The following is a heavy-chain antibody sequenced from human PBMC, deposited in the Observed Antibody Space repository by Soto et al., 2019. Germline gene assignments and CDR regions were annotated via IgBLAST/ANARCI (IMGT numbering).Heavy chain of an antibody. V-gene: IGHV3-33*01. CDR1: GFTFSSCG. CDR3: ARGGYSYGYLDY. D-gene: IGHD5-18*01. J-gene: IGHJ4*02. Sequence: GGSLRLSCAASGFTFSSCGMHWVRQAPGKGLEWVAVIWYDGSNKYYADSVKGRFTISRDNSKNTLYLQMNSLRAEDTAVYYCARGGYSYGYLDYWGQGTLVTVSS. CDR2: IWYDGSNK.